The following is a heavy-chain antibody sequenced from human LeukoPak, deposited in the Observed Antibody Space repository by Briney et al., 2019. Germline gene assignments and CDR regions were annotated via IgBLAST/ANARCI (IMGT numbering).Heavy chain of an antibody. CDR3: ARLGRVPAAYIDY. CDR2: IYPGDSDT. D-gene: IGHD2-2*01. V-gene: IGHV5-51*01. Sequence: GESLQISCKGSGYSFTSYWIGWVRQLPGKGLEWMGIIYPGDSDTRYSPSFQGQVTISADKSISTAYLQWSSLKASDTAMYYCARLGRVPAAYIDYWGQGTLVTVSS. J-gene: IGHJ4*02. CDR1: GYSFTSYW.